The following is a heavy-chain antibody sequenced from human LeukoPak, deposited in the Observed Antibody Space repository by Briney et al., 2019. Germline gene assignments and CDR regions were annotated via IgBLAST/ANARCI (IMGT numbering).Heavy chain of an antibody. Sequence: GGSLRLSCAASGFTFSNAWMSWVRQAPGKGLEWVGRIKSKTDGGTTDYAAPVKGRFTISRDDSKNTLYLQMNSLKTEDTAVYYCFSRKLVVPAASDYWGQGTLVTVSS. D-gene: IGHD2-2*01. CDR3: FSRKLVVPAASDY. CDR1: GFTFSNAW. J-gene: IGHJ4*02. V-gene: IGHV3-15*01. CDR2: IKSKTDGGTT.